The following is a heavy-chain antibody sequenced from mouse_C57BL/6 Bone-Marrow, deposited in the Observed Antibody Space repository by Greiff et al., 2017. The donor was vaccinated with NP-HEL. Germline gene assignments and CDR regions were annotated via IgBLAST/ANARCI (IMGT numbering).Heavy chain of an antibody. CDR2: INPYNGGT. V-gene: IGHV1-19*01. CDR1: GYTFTDYY. J-gene: IGHJ2*01. CDR3: ARRTGRFDD. D-gene: IGHD4-1*01. Sequence: EVQLVESGPVLVKPGASVKMSCKASGYTFTDYYMNWVKQSHGKSLEWIGVINPYNGGTSYNQKFKGKATLTVDKSSSTAYMELNSLTSEDSAVYYCARRTGRFDDWGQGTTLTVSS.